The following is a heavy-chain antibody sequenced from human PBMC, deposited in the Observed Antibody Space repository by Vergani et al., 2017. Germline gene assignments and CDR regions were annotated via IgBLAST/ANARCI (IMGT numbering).Heavy chain of an antibody. Sequence: QVQLQQWGAGLLKPSETLSLTCAVYGGSFSGYYWSWIRQPPGKGLEWIGEINHSGSTNYNPSLKSRVTISVDTSKNQFSLKLSSVTAADTAVYYCARGAGAYYYDSSGYYPYFDYWGQGTLVTVYS. D-gene: IGHD3-22*01. CDR2: INHSGST. V-gene: IGHV4-34*01. CDR3: ARGAGAYYYDSSGYYPYFDY. CDR1: GGSFSGYY. J-gene: IGHJ4*02.